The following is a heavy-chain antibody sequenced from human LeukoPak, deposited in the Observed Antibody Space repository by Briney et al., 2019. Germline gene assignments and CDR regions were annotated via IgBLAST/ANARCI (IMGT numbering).Heavy chain of an antibody. CDR3: AHWEASYDAFDI. J-gene: IGHJ3*02. CDR1: GFTFSSYN. Sequence: GGSLRLSCAASGFTFSSYNMNWVRQAPGKGLEWVSSISSSSTYIYHADSVKGRFTISRDNAKNSLFLQMNSLRAEDTAVYYCAHWEASYDAFDIWGQGTMVTVSS. V-gene: IGHV3-21*01. D-gene: IGHD1-26*01. CDR2: ISSSSTYI.